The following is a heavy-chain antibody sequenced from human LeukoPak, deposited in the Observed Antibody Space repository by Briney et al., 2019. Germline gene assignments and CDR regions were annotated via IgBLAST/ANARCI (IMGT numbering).Heavy chain of an antibody. CDR2: IYYSGST. CDR3: ARRVEGAFDI. V-gene: IGHV4-59*08. CDR1: GGSFSGYY. J-gene: IGHJ3*02. D-gene: IGHD2-15*01. Sequence: SETLSLTCAVYGGSFSGYYWSWIRQPPGKGLEWIGYIYYSGSTNYNPSLKSRVTISVDTSKNQFSLKLSSVTAADTAVYYCARRVEGAFDIWGQGTMVTVSS.